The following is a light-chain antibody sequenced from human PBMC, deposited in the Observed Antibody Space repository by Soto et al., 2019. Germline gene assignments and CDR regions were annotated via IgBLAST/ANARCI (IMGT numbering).Light chain of an antibody. CDR2: SNI. Sequence: QSVLTQPPSASGTPGQRVTISCSGSSSNIGSNTVNWYQQFPGTAPKLLIYSNIERPSGVPYRFSGSKSGTSASLAISGPQSEDEADYYCSTWDDSRNGVVFGGGTQLTVL. CDR1: SSNIGSNT. J-gene: IGLJ2*01. CDR3: STWDDSRNGVV. V-gene: IGLV1-44*01.